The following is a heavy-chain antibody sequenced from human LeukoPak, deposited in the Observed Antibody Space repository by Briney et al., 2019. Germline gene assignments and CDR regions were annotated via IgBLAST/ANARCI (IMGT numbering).Heavy chain of an antibody. CDR2: INPSGGST. D-gene: IGHD2-21*02. Sequence: AAVKVSFKASGYTFTSNNMHWVRQAPGQGLEWVGIINPSGGSTSYAQKFQGRVTMTRDTSTSTVYMELSSLRSEDTAVYYCARDYCGGDCPPDWGQGTLVTVSS. V-gene: IGHV1-46*01. CDR3: ARDYCGGDCPPD. CDR1: GYTFTSNN. J-gene: IGHJ1*01.